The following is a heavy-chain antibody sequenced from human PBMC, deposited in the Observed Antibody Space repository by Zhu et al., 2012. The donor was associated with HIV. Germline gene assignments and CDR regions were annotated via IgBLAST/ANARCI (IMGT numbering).Heavy chain of an antibody. CDR3: AKNGYNYGSQRDAFDI. J-gene: IGHJ3*02. D-gene: IGHD5-18*01. CDR1: SGPMNTYY. Sequence: QVQLQESGPGLVKSSETLSLICTVSSGPMNTYYWNWIRQPPGEGTGVDWEHPYQWERQLQPVPQESSHHISRHVQRTSSSLKLSSVTAADTALYFCAKNGYNYGSQRDAFDIVGPRDNGHRLF. CDR2: PYQWER. V-gene: IGHV4-4*09.